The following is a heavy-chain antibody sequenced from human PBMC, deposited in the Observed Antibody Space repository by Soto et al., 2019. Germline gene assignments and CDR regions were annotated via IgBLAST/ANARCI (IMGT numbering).Heavy chain of an antibody. D-gene: IGHD2-15*01. V-gene: IGHV3-7*01. Sequence: EVQLVESGGGLVQPGGSLRLSCAASGFTFSGYWMSWVRQAPGKGLEWVANINQGGSEKHSVDSVKGRFTISRDNAKNSLDLQMNRLGGEDTAVYYCARERRYCSRGSCYSKPPEYYFYMDVWGKGTTVYVSS. CDR2: INQGGSEK. CDR3: ARERRYCSRGSCYSKPPEYYFYMDV. CDR1: GFTFSGYW. J-gene: IGHJ6*03.